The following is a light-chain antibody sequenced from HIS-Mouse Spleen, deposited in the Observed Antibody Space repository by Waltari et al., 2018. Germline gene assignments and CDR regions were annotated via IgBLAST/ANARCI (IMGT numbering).Light chain of an antibody. V-gene: IGKV3-11*01. J-gene: IGKJ3*01. Sequence: EIVFTQSPATLYLSPGERATLSCRASQSVSSYLAWYQQKPGQAPRLLIYDASNRATGIPARFSGSGSGTDFTLTISSLEPEDFAVYYCQQRSNWPLFTFGPGTKVDIK. CDR1: QSVSSY. CDR3: QQRSNWPLFT. CDR2: DAS.